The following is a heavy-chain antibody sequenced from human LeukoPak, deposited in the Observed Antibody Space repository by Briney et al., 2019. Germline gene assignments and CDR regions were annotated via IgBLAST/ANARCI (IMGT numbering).Heavy chain of an antibody. Sequence: GPLRLSCAASGFTFSSYSMNWVRQAPGKGLEWIGYIYYSGSTYYDPSLKSRVTISVDTSKNQFSLKLSSVTAADTAVYYCAREVTGPPPWFDYWGQGTLVTVSS. CDR1: GFTFSSYS. J-gene: IGHJ4*02. CDR2: IYYSGST. CDR3: AREVTGPPPWFDY. V-gene: IGHV4-59*12. D-gene: IGHD1-14*01.